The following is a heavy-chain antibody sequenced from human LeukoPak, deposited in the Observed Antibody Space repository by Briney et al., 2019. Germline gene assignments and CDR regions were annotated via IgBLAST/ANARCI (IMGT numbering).Heavy chain of an antibody. CDR1: GFTFSSYG. J-gene: IGHJ4*02. V-gene: IGHV3-33*01. Sequence: GRSLRLSCAASGFTFSSYGMHWVRQAPGKGLEWVAVIWYDGSNKYYADSVKGRFTISRDNSKNTLYLQMNSLRAEDTAVYYCARDRFGWYGNTDLFDYWGQGTLVTVSS. D-gene: IGHD6-19*01. CDR2: IWYDGSNK. CDR3: ARDRFGWYGNTDLFDY.